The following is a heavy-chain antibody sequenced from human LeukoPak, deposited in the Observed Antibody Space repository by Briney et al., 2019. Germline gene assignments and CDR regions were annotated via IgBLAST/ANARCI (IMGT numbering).Heavy chain of an antibody. V-gene: IGHV1-2*02. CDR1: GYTFTGYY. J-gene: IGHJ5*02. CDR3: AGCRGGGWQNYFDT. Sequence: ASVKVSCKASGYTFTGYYMHWVRQAPGQGLEWMGWINPNSGGTNYAQRFQGRVTMTRDTSISTAYIELNRLRSDDTAVYYCAGCRGGGWQNYFDTWGQGTLVTVSS. CDR2: INPNSGGT. D-gene: IGHD2-15*01.